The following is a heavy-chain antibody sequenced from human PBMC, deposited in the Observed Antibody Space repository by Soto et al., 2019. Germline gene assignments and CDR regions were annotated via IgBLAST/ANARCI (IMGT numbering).Heavy chain of an antibody. V-gene: IGHV3-48*03. Sequence: EVQLVESGGGLVQPGGSLRLSCAASGFTFSSYEMNWVRQAPGKGLEWVSYISSSGSTIYYADSVKGRFTISRDNAKNSLYLPMNSLSAEDTAVYYCARAQYGGGGGYFDYWGQETLVTVSS. CDR3: ARAQYGGGGGYFDY. CDR2: ISSSGSTI. D-gene: IGHD2-21*01. CDR1: GFTFSSYE. J-gene: IGHJ4*02.